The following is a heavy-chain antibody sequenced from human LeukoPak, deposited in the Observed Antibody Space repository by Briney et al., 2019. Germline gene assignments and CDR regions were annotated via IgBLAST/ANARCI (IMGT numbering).Heavy chain of an antibody. CDR1: GYTFTSYY. D-gene: IGHD6-13*01. Sequence: SCKASGYTFTSYYMHWVRQAPGKGLVWVAVISYDGSNKYYADSVKGRFTISRDNSKNTLYLQMNSLRAEDTAVYYCAKQTIAAAGPAYYYGMDVWGQGTTVTVSS. J-gene: IGHJ6*02. CDR2: ISYDGSNK. CDR3: AKQTIAAAGPAYYYGMDV. V-gene: IGHV3-30*18.